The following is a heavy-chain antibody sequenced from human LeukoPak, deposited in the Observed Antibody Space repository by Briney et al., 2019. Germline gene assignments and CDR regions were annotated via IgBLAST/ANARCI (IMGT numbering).Heavy chain of an antibody. J-gene: IGHJ4*02. CDR2: IKQDGSEK. Sequence: GGSLRLSCAPSGFTFSSYWMSWVRQAPGKGLEWVANIKQDGSEKYYVDSVKGRFTISRDNAKKSLYLLMNSLRAEDTAVYYCARDDTVTTRVGFIDWGQGTLVTVSS. D-gene: IGHD4-17*01. V-gene: IGHV3-7*01. CDR1: GFTFSSYW. CDR3: ARDDTVTTRVGFID.